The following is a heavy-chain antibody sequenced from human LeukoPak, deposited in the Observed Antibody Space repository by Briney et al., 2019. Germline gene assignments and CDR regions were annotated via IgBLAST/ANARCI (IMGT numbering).Heavy chain of an antibody. J-gene: IGHJ4*02. CDR2: IYYSGST. Sequence: SETLSLTYTVSGGSISSSSYYWGWIRQPPGRGLEWIGSIYYSGSTYYNPSLKSRVTISVDTSKNQFSLKLSSVTAADTAVYYCARDFCFGGVCTDPRRYNSGYWGFDSWGQGTLVTVSS. CDR3: ARDFCFGGVCTDPRRYNSGYWGFDS. V-gene: IGHV4-39*07. CDR1: GGSISSSSYY. D-gene: IGHD2-21*02.